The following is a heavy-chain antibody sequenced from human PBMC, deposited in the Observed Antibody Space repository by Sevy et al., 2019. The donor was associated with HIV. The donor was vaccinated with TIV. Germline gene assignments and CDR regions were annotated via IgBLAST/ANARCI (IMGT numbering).Heavy chain of an antibody. V-gene: IGHV4-34*01. D-gene: IGHD3-3*01. CDR1: GGSFSGYS. CDR3: ARGGDGVVPSPIIGLGPWTKYWYFDL. Sequence: SETLSLTCAVSGGSFSGYSWDWIHQPPGKGLEWIGEVNHSGSTNYNPSLKSRVTISVDTSKNQFSLKLNFVTAADTAVYYCARGGDGVVPSPIIGLGPWTKYWYFDLWGRSTLVTVSS. J-gene: IGHJ2*01. CDR2: VNHSGST.